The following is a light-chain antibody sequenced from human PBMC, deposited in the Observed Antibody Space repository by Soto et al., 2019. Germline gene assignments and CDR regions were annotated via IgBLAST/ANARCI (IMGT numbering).Light chain of an antibody. CDR1: QTISSW. Sequence: TLSPGTLSGSVGDRATITCRASQTISSWLAWYQQKPGKAPKLLIYKASTLKSGVPSRFSGSGSGTEFALTISSLQPDDFATYYCQNYNSYSEAFGQGTKVDI. J-gene: IGKJ1*01. V-gene: IGKV1-5*03. CDR2: KAS. CDR3: QNYNSYSEA.